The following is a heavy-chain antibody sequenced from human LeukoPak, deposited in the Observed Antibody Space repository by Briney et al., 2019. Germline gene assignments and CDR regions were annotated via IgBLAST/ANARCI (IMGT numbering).Heavy chain of an antibody. Sequence: GGSLRLSCAASGFTFDDYAMHWVRQAPGRGLEWVSGINWNSGSIAYADSVKGRFTISRDNAKNSLYLQMNSLRVEDTAFYYCAKDRYSSSQGNFDYWGQGTLVTVSS. V-gene: IGHV3-9*01. D-gene: IGHD6-13*01. CDR1: GFTFDDYA. CDR2: INWNSGSI. J-gene: IGHJ4*02. CDR3: AKDRYSSSQGNFDY.